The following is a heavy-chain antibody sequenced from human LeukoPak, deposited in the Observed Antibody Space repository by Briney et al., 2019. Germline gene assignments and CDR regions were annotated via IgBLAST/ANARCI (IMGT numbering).Heavy chain of an antibody. CDR2: IKEDGSER. CDR1: GFAFHNYY. J-gene: IGHJ5*02. CDR3: AKDLSYGSLWFDP. V-gene: IGHV3-7*01. Sequence: GGSLRLSCAASGFAFHNYYMSWVRQAPGKGLEWVAIIKEDGSERDYVDSVMGRFTISRDSSKNTLYLQMDNLRVEDTAVYFCAKDLSYGSLWFDPWGQGTLVTVSS. D-gene: IGHD3-10*01.